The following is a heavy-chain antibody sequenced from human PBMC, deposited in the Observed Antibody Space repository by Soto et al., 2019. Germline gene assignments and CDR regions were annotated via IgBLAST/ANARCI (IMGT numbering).Heavy chain of an antibody. CDR1: VGSINGGRYY. CDR2: IYESGTI. V-gene: IGHV4-31*03. CDR3: ARDRGFGMDA. J-gene: IGHJ6*02. Sequence: QVPLQESGPGLVKPSQTLSLTCTVSVGSINGGRYYWNWIRQHPGKGLEWIGYIYESGTIDYNPSLKSRVIISEDTSKNQFSLSLISVTAADTAVYYCARDRGFGMDAWGQGTMVIVSS.